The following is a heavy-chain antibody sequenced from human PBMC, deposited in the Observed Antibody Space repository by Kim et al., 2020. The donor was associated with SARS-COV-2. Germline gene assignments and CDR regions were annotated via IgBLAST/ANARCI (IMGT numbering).Heavy chain of an antibody. Sequence: GGSLRLSCAASGFTFDDYAMHWVRQAPGKGLEWVSGISWNSGSIDYTDSVKGRFTISRDNAKNSLYLQMNSLRAEDTALYYCAKDDQPIFVGSGYMGGNWGQGTLVTVSS. CDR1: GFTFDDYA. J-gene: IGHJ4*02. V-gene: IGHV3-9*01. D-gene: IGHD3-22*01. CDR2: ISWNSGSI. CDR3: AKDDQPIFVGSGYMGGN.